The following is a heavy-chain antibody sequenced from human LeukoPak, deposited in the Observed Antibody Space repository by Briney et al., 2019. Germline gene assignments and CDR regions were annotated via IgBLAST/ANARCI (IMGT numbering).Heavy chain of an antibody. V-gene: IGHV3-7*05. CDR2: ITGGGRVQ. D-gene: IGHD1-26*01. CDR3: VKQRGIYLDFDY. CDR1: GFTFSTSW. Sequence: PGGSLRLSCVASGFTFSTSWMNWVRQAPGKGLEWVANITGGGRVQSYVDSVKGRFTLSRDNSKNTLSLQMDRLSAEDTAGYFCVKQRGIYLDFDYWGQGALVTVSS. J-gene: IGHJ4*02.